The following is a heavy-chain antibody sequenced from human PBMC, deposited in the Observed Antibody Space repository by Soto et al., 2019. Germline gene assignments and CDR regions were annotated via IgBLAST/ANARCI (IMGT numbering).Heavy chain of an antibody. CDR1: GGSISSGGYS. V-gene: IGHV4-30-2*01. CDR2: IYHSGST. CDR3: ARGYSGKYYYGMDV. J-gene: IGHJ6*02. D-gene: IGHD6-13*01. Sequence: SETLSLTCAVSGGSISSGGYSWSWIRQPPGKGLEWIGYIYHSGSTYYNPSLKSRVTISVDRPKNQFSLKLSSVTAADTAVYYCARGYSGKYYYGMDVWGQGTTVTVSS.